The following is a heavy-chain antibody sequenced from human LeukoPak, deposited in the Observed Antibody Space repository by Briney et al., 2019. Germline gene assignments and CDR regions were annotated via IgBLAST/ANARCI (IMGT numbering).Heavy chain of an antibody. V-gene: IGHV3-74*01. D-gene: IGHD3-9*01. J-gene: IGHJ4*02. Sequence: PGGSLRLSCAASGFTFSSTWMHWVRQVPGKGLVWVSRINSDGSTTSYADSVKGRFTISRDNAKNSLYLQMNSLRAEDTAVYYCARVGKYDVLTGTDYWGQGTLVTVSS. CDR3: ARVGKYDVLTGTDY. CDR2: INSDGSTT. CDR1: GFTFSSTW.